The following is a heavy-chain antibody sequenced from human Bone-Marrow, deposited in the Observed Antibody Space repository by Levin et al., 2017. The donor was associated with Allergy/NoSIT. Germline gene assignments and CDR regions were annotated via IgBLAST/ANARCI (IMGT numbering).Heavy chain of an antibody. Sequence: GGSLRLSCKASGSTFTSYAMNWVRQAPGQGLEWMGWINTNTGNPTYAQGFTGRFVFSLDTSVSTAYLQISSLKAEDTAVYYCARYPTGIFGVDLFDYWGQGTLVTVSS. V-gene: IGHV7-4-1*02. CDR1: GSTFTSYA. J-gene: IGHJ4*02. D-gene: IGHD3-3*01. CDR3: ARYPTGIFGVDLFDY. CDR2: INTNTGNP.